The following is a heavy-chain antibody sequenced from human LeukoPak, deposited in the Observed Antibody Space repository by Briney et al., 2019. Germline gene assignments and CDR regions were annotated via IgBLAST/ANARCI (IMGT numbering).Heavy chain of an antibody. CDR3: ARSGTTYYYDSSTRI. V-gene: IGHV3-33*01. CDR1: GFTFSSYG. CDR2: IWYDGSYK. D-gene: IGHD3-22*01. J-gene: IGHJ3*02. Sequence: PGGSLRLSCAASGFTFSSYGLHWVRQAPGKGLEWVAVIWYDGSYKYHADSEKGRFTISRDNSKNTLYLQMNSLRAEDTAVYYCARSGTTYYYDSSTRIWGQGTMVTVSS.